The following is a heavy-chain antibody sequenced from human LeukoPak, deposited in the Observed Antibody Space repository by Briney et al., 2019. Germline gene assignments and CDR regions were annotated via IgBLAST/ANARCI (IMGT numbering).Heavy chain of an antibody. CDR2: IYHSGST. V-gene: IGHV4-4*02. D-gene: IGHD6-19*01. Sequence: PSETLSLTCAVSGGSISSSNWWSWVRQPPGKGLEWIGEIYHSGSTNYNPSLKSRVTISVDKSKNQFSLKLSSVTAADTAVYYCARSPNSSGWYGNWFDPWGQGTLVTVSS. CDR1: GGSISSSNW. J-gene: IGHJ5*02. CDR3: ARSPNSSGWYGNWFDP.